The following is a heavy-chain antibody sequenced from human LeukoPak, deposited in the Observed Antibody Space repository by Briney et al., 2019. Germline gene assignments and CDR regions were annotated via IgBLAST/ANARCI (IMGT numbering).Heavy chain of an antibody. V-gene: IGHV3-72*01. CDR2: SRDRAHSYTT. Sequence: PGGSLRLSCAASGFTFSDHYMGWVRQAPGKGLEWIGRSRDRAHSYTTEYAASVKGRFTISRDDSKDLLYLQMNSLRAEDTAVYYCARDKDHSSGPPHTSSYWGQGTLVTVSS. J-gene: IGHJ4*02. CDR3: ARDKDHSSGPPHTSSY. CDR1: GFTFSDHY. D-gene: IGHD6-19*01.